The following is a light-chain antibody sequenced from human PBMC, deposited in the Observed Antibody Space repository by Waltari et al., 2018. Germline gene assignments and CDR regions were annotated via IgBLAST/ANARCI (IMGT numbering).Light chain of an antibody. CDR1: RSDLGSYNL. V-gene: IGLV2-23*02. CDR3: SSYAGKSVV. J-gene: IGLJ3*02. Sequence: QSALTQPASVSGSPGQSITISCSGTRSDLGSYNLVSWYQQNPGKAPKLIIFVVFKRPAGVCNSYSGSKSGHTVSLTVSGLQADDEAENFCSSYAGKSVVFGGGTKLTCL. CDR2: VVF.